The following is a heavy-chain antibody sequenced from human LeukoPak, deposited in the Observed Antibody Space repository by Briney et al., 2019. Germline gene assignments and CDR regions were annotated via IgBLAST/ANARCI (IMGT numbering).Heavy chain of an antibody. CDR1: GFTFRSYW. D-gene: IGHD2-15*01. CDR2: ISGSGGNT. V-gene: IGHV3-23*01. J-gene: IGHJ5*02. CDR3: AKGFVVVVSATQSSWFDP. Sequence: GGSLRLSCAASGFTFRSYWMHWVRQAPGKGLEWVSAISGSGGNTYYADSVKGRFTISRDNSKNTLYLQMNSLRAEDTAVYYCAKGFVVVVSATQSSWFDPWGQGTLVTVSS.